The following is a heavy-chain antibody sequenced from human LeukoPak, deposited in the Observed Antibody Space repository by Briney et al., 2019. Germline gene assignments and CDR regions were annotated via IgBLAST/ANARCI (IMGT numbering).Heavy chain of an antibody. CDR3: VRGRRSYGFDH. J-gene: IGHJ4*02. D-gene: IGHD3-16*01. CDR2: ISYDGSNK. CDR1: GFTFSSYA. V-gene: IGHV3-30*04. Sequence: PGGSLRLSCAASGFTFSSYAMHWVRQAPGKGLEWVAVISYDGSNKFYADSVKGRFTISRDNSKNTLYLQMNSLRAEDTAVYYCVRGRRSYGFDHWGQGTLVTVSS.